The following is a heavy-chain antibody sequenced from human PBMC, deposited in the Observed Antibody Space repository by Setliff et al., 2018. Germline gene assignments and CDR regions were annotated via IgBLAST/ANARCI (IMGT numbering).Heavy chain of an antibody. CDR3: ARILVDSSGDSDYLNY. CDR2: IYYSGST. CDR1: GGSISSSSYY. J-gene: IGHJ4*02. V-gene: IGHV4-39*07. Sequence: PSETLSLTCTVSGGSISSSSYYWGWIRQPPGKGLEWIGSIYYSGSTYYNPSLKSRVTISVDTSKNQFSLKLSSVTAADTAVYYCARILVDSSGDSDYLNYWGQGTLVTVSS. D-gene: IGHD3-22*01.